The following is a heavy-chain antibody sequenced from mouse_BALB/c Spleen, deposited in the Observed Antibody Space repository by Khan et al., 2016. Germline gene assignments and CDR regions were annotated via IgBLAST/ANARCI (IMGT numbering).Heavy chain of an antibody. CDR1: GYSITSDYA. V-gene: IGHV3-2*02. CDR3: ARGDYGTGFAY. D-gene: IGHD1-2*01. CDR2: ISYSGST. Sequence: EVQLQASGPGLVKPSQSLSLTCTVTGYSITSDYAWNWIRQFPGNKLEWMGYISYSGSTSYNPSRKSRISITRDTSKIQFFLQLNSVTTEDTATYYCARGDYGTGFAYWGQGTLVTVSA. J-gene: IGHJ3*01.